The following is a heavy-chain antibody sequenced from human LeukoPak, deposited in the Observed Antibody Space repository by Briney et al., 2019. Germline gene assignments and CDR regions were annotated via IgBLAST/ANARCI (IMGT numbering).Heavy chain of an antibody. CDR2: IYSGGST. V-gene: IGHV3-66*01. J-gene: IGHJ3*02. Sequence: PGGSLRLSCAASGFTFSSYAMSWVRQAPGKGLEWVSVIYSGGSTYYADSVKGRFTISRDNSKNTLYLQMNSLRAEDTAVYYCARDYYSSDAFDIWGQGTMVTASS. CDR1: GFTFSSYA. CDR3: ARDYYSSDAFDI. D-gene: IGHD2-21*01.